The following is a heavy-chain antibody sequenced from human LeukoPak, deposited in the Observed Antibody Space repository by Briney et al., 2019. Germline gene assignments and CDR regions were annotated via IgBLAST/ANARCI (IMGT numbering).Heavy chain of an antibody. CDR1: GYSFTSYW. Sequence: GESLKISYKGSGYSFTSYWIGWVRPMPGKGLGWMGIIYPGDSDTRYSPSFQGQVTISADKSISTAYLQWSSLKASDTAMYYCARRPYYYDSSGYYYWDYWGQGTLVTVSS. CDR2: IYPGDSDT. V-gene: IGHV5-51*01. D-gene: IGHD3-22*01. CDR3: ARRPYYYDSSGYYYWDY. J-gene: IGHJ4*02.